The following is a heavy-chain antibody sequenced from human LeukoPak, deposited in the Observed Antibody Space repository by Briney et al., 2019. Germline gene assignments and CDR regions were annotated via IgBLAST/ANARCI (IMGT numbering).Heavy chain of an antibody. V-gene: IGHV3-74*03. CDR1: GFTFSGFW. Sequence: PGGSLRLSCAASGFTFSGFWMHWVRQAPGKGLVWVARIKNDGTSTTYADSVKGQFTISRDNAKNILYLQMNSLRAEDTAMYYCAKSDWFDPWGQGTLVTVSS. CDR3: AKSDWFDP. J-gene: IGHJ5*02. CDR2: IKNDGTST.